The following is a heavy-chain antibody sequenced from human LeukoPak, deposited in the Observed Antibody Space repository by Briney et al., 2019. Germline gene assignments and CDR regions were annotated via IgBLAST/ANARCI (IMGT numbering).Heavy chain of an antibody. Sequence: SETLSLTCTVSGVSISSYYWSWIRQPPGKGLEWIGYIYYSGTTNYNPSLKSRVTISVDMSKNQFSLKLSSVTAADTAVYYCASFPGTSRFEFWGQGTLVTVSS. CDR1: GVSISSYY. D-gene: IGHD1-26*01. V-gene: IGHV4-59*01. J-gene: IGHJ4*02. CDR2: IYYSGTT. CDR3: ASFPGTSRFEF.